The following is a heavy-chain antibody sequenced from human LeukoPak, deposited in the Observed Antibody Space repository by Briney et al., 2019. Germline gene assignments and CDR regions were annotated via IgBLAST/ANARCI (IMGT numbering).Heavy chain of an antibody. D-gene: IGHD3-22*01. V-gene: IGHV3-23*01. CDR1: GFTFGSYA. Sequence: GGSLRLSCAASGFTFGSYAMTWVRQAPGKGLEWVSSTSGSGDNIYYADSVKGRFTISRDNSKSTLYLQMNSLRVEDTAVYYCAKDDTSGYSPPSSDYWGQGTLVTVSS. CDR3: AKDDTSGYSPPSSDY. CDR2: TSGSGDNI. J-gene: IGHJ4*02.